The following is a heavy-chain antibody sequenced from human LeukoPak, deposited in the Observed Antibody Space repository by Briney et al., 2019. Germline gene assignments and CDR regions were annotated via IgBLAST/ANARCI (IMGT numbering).Heavy chain of an antibody. CDR3: ARESGAFCPFGF. J-gene: IGHJ4*02. D-gene: IGHD1-26*01. V-gene: IGHV4-4*02. Sequence: PSGTLSLTCAVSGGSILTTNWWSWVRQPPGKGLEWIGEVHLSGASNYNPSLKSRVSMSIDNSKNQLSLKLTSVTAADTAIYYCARESGAFCPFGFWGQGTLVTVSS. CDR2: VHLSGAS. CDR1: GGSILTTNW.